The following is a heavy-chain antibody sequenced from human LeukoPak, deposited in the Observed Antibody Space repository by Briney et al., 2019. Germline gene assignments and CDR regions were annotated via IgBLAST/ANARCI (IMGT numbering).Heavy chain of an antibody. J-gene: IGHJ4*02. CDR2: LSGSGANT. CDR1: GFNFRMFV. Sequence: GGSLRLSCAASGFNFRMFVMSWVRQAPGKGLRWVSSLSGSGANTFYADPVKGRFTITRDNSKNTLFLQMNSLRAEDTALYYCAKYTSDPPSEAYYFDSWGQGTLVTVSS. CDR3: AKYTSDPPSEAYYFDS. D-gene: IGHD1-14*01. V-gene: IGHV3-23*01.